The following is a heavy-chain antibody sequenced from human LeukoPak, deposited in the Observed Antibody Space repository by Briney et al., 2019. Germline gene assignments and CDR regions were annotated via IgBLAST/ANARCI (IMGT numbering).Heavy chain of an antibody. D-gene: IGHD4-17*01. CDR2: INHSGST. CDR1: GGSFSGYY. CDR3: ARGRGGVTTSDY. Sequence: PSETLSLTCAVYGGSFSGYYWSWIRQPPGKGLEWIGEINHSGSTNYNPSLKSRVTISVDTSKNQFSLKLSSVTAADTAVYYCARGRGGVTTSDYWGQGTLVTVSS. J-gene: IGHJ4*02. V-gene: IGHV4-34*01.